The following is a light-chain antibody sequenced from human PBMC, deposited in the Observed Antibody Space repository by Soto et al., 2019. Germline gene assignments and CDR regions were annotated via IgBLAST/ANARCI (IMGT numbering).Light chain of an antibody. CDR2: EVS. Sequence: QSALTQPASVSGSPGQSITISCTGTSSDVGGYNYVSWYQHHPGKAPKLMIHEVSDRPSGISNRFSGSKSGNTASLTISGPQAEDEADYYCSSYRSDTTYVFGTGTKLTVL. CDR3: SSYRSDTTYV. V-gene: IGLV2-14*01. CDR1: SSDVGGYNY. J-gene: IGLJ1*01.